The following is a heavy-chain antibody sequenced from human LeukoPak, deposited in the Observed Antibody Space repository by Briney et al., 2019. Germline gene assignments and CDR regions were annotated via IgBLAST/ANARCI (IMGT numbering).Heavy chain of an antibody. J-gene: IGHJ6*04. Sequence: GGSLRLSCAASGFTFSDYYMTWIRQAPGKGLEWVSYISGGGNTIFYADSVKGRFTISRDNAKNSLYLQMNSLRAEDTAVCYCAELGITMIGGVWGKGTTVTISS. CDR2: ISGGGNTI. CDR1: GFTFSDYY. D-gene: IGHD3-10*02. V-gene: IGHV3-11*04. CDR3: AELGITMIGGV.